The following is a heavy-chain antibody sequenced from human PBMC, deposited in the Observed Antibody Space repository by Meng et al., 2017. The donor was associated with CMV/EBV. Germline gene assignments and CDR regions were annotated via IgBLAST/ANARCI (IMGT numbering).Heavy chain of an antibody. Sequence: ASDTVSRKASGYTLTSYDINWLRQATGQGLEWMGWMNPNSGNTGYAQKFQSRVTITRNTSISTAYMELSSLRSEDTAVYYCARSLGARRTGIAAAGFDYWGQGTLVTVSS. V-gene: IGHV1-8*03. CDR1: GYTLTSYD. J-gene: IGHJ4*02. D-gene: IGHD6-13*01. CDR2: MNPNSGNT. CDR3: ARSLGARRTGIAAAGFDY.